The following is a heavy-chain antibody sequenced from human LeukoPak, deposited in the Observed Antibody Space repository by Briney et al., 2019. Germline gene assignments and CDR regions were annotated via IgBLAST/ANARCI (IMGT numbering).Heavy chain of an antibody. CDR3: ARGRTLGGDY. CDR2: ISGSSSYT. Sequence: GGSLRLSCAASGFTFSDYYMNWIRQAPGKGLEWVSYISGSSSYTNYADSVKGRFTISRDNAKNSLYLQMNSLRAEDTAVYYCARGRTLGGDYWGQGTLVTVSS. V-gene: IGHV3-11*06. J-gene: IGHJ4*02. CDR1: GFTFSDYY. D-gene: IGHD3-16*01.